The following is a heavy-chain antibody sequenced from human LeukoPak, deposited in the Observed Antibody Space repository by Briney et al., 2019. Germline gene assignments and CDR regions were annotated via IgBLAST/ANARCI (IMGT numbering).Heavy chain of an antibody. CDR1: GGSISIYY. J-gene: IGHJ5*02. Sequence: SETLSLTCSLSGGSISIYYWSWVRQPPRKGVWWVAYIYYSGSTNYNPSLKSRVTISVDTSRNQCPLKLNSVTAADTAIYYCARDRWLDRRGQATLLTVPP. V-gene: IGHV4-59*01. CDR3: ARDRWLDR. CDR2: IYYSGST.